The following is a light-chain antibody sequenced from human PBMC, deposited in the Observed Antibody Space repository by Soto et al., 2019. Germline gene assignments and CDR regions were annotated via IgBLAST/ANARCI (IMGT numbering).Light chain of an antibody. CDR1: QSVSSSY. CDR3: QQYGSSPEWT. V-gene: IGKV3-20*01. CDR2: GAS. J-gene: IGKJ1*01. Sequence: ETVLTQSPGTLSLSPGERATLSCRASQSVSSSYLAWYQHKRGQAPRLLMYGASSRATGVPDRFSGWGSGTDFTLTISRLEPEDFAVYYCQQYGSSPEWTFGQGTKVDIK.